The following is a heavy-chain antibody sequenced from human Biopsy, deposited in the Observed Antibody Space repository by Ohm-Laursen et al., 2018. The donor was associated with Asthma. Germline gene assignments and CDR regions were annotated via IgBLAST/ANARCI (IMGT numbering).Heavy chain of an antibody. J-gene: IGHJ3*01. D-gene: IGHD3-9*01. Sequence: GASVKVSCKASGYNFISFAIHWVRQAPGRRLEWMGWVNTGNGDTKYSQKFQGRVTMTRDTSASTAYMELRILRSEDTATYYCARTYYDFLTGQVKDVFGVWGQGTMVTVSS. CDR2: VNTGNGDT. CDR1: GYNFISFA. V-gene: IGHV1-3*04. CDR3: ARTYYDFLTGQVKDVFGV.